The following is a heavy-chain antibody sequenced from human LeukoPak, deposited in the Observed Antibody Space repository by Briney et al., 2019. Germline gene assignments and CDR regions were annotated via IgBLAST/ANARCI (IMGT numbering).Heavy chain of an antibody. V-gene: IGHV3-30-3*01. D-gene: IGHD3-10*01. CDR2: ISYDGSNK. CDR1: GFTFSSYA. CDR3: ARVPTGFGELLYGGGLDY. Sequence: GGSLRLSCAASGFTFSSYAMHWVRQAPGKGLEWVAVISYDGSNKYYADSVKGRFTISRDNAKNSLYLQMNSLRAEDTAVYYCARVPTGFGELLYGGGLDYWGQGTLVTVSS. J-gene: IGHJ4*02.